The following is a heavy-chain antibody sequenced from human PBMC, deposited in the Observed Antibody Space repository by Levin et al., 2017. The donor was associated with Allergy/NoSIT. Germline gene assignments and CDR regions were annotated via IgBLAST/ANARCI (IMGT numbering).Heavy chain of an antibody. D-gene: IGHD3-10*01. Sequence: GESLKISCASSFFPFILSLLPFFLPSPFKGLEWVSYISSSSSTIYYADSVKGRFTISRDNAKNSLYLQMNSLRDEDTAVYYCARDPLDGSGSYTDYWGQGTLVTVSS. CDR1: FFPFILSL. V-gene: IGHV3-48*02. CDR3: ARDPLDGSGSYTDY. CDR2: ISSSSSTI. J-gene: IGHJ4*02.